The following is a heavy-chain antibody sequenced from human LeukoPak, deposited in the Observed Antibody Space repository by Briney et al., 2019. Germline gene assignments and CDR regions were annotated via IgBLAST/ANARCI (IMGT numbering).Heavy chain of an antibody. J-gene: IGHJ6*02. V-gene: IGHV1-69*04. CDR1: GGTFSSYA. Sequence: GASVKVSCKASGGTFSSYAISWVRQAPGQGLEWMGRIIPILGIANYAQKFQGRVTITADKSTSTAYMELSSLRSEDTAVYYCARVKHDCGDSLLRGPENYYYYYGMDVWGQGTTVTVSS. D-gene: IGHD4-17*01. CDR3: ARVKHDCGDSLLRGPENYYYYYGMDV. CDR2: IIPILGIA.